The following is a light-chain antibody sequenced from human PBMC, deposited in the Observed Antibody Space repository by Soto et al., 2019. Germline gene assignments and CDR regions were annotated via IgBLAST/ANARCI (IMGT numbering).Light chain of an antibody. J-gene: IGKJ3*01. V-gene: IGKV1-27*01. CDR1: QDIRNF. CDR3: QEYSSVPV. CDR2: AAF. Sequence: DIQMTQSPTSLSASVGDRVTITCRASQDIRNFVAWYQQKPGKAPKLLIYAAFTLQSGVPSRFSGSGSGTDFTLAISSLQPEDVATYSCQEYSSVPVFGPGTKVEIK.